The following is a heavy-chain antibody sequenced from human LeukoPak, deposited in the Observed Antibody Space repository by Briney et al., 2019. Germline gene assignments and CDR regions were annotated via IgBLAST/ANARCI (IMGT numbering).Heavy chain of an antibody. J-gene: IGHJ4*02. CDR1: GGSISSYY. CDR2: IYYSGST. D-gene: IGHD5-18*01. CDR3: AKGGQRIQLRYFDY. V-gene: IGHV4-59*01. Sequence: SETLSLTCTVSGGSISSYYWSWIRQPPGKGLEWIGYIYYSGSTNYNPSLKSRVTISVDTSKNQFSLKLSSVTAADTAVYYCAKGGQRIQLRYFDYWGQGTLVTVSS.